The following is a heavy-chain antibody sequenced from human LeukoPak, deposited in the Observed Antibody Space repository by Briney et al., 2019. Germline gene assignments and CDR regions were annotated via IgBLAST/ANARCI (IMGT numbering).Heavy chain of an antibody. CDR2: ISSNGGRT. Sequence: LPGGSLRLSCAASGFTFRSYGVHWVRQAPGKGLEYVSAISSNGGRTYYANSVKGRFTISRDNSRNTLYLQMGSLRAEDMAVYYCATYYYDSGGFHFHHWGQGTLVTVSS. CDR3: ATYYYDSGGFHFHH. V-gene: IGHV3-64*01. D-gene: IGHD3-22*01. J-gene: IGHJ1*01. CDR1: GFTFRSYG.